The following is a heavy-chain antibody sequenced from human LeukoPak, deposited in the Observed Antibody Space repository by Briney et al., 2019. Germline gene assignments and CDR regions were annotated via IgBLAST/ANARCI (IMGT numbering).Heavy chain of an antibody. Sequence: GASVKVSCKASGYTFTGYYMHWVRQAPGQGLEWMGWINPNSGGTNYAQKFQGRVTMTRDTSISTAYMQLSRLRSDDTAVYYCARDYDLGYYFDYWGQGTLVTVSA. J-gene: IGHJ4*02. CDR2: INPNSGGT. CDR3: ARDYDLGYYFDY. CDR1: GYTFTGYY. V-gene: IGHV1-2*02. D-gene: IGHD3-3*01.